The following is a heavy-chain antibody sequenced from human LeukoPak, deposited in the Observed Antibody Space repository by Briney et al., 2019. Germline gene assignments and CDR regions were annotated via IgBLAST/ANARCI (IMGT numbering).Heavy chain of an antibody. CDR1: GFTLSKYA. CDR3: AKRGFRGAYYFDH. J-gene: IGHJ4*02. CDR2: MSSRDGST. V-gene: IGHV3-23*01. D-gene: IGHD3-10*01. Sequence: GGSLRLSSAPSGFTLSKYAMSWVRQAPGKGLEWVSTMSSRDGSTFYADSVKGRFTIPRDNSNNILYLHMNSLSDDDTAVYHCAKRGFRGAYYFDHWGQGTLVSVSS.